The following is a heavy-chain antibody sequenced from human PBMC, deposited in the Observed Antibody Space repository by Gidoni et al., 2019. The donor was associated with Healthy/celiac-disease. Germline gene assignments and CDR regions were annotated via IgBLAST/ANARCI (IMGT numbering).Heavy chain of an antibody. CDR3: ARMEGYYDILTGYYNVGPGGFDY. J-gene: IGHJ4*02. V-gene: IGHV2-26*01. Sequence: QVTLKESGPVLVKPTETLTLTCTVSGFSLSNARMGVSWIRQPPGKALEWLAHIFSNDEKSYSTSLKSRLTISKDTSKSQVVLTMTNMDPVDTATYYCARMEGYYDILTGYYNVGPGGFDYWGQGTLVTVSS. CDR1: GFSLSNARMG. CDR2: IFSNDEK. D-gene: IGHD3-9*01.